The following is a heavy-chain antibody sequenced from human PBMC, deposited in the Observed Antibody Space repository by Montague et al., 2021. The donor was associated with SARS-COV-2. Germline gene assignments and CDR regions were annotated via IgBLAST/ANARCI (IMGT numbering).Heavy chain of an antibody. CDR3: ARESSFGSPRRFES. Sequence: SETLSLTCSINDDSISGYYWSWIRQPPGKGLEWIGFINYSWTSTYNPSLKSRVTITIDTSKKEFSLRLTSLTPADTAMYFCARESSFGSPRRFESWGQGSQVTVSS. J-gene: IGHJ4*02. CDR2: INYSWTS. D-gene: IGHD2-15*01. V-gene: IGHV4-59*12. CDR1: DDSISGYY.